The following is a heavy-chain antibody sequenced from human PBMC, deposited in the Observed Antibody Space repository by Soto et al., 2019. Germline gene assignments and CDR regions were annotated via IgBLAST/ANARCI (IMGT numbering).Heavy chain of an antibody. CDR3: ARTEGIVGATPFDY. CDR1: GGTFSSYA. Sequence: QVQLVQSGAEVKKPGSSVKVSCKASGGTFSSYAISWVRQAPGQGLEWMGGIIPIFGTANYAQKFQGRVTITADESTSTAYMELSSLRSEDTAVYYCARTEGIVGATPFDYWGQGTLVTVSS. CDR2: IIPIFGTA. D-gene: IGHD1-26*01. V-gene: IGHV1-69*12. J-gene: IGHJ4*02.